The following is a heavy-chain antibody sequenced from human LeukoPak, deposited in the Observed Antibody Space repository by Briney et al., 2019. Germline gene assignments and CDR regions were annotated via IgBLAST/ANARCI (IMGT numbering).Heavy chain of an antibody. V-gene: IGHV4-39*01. CDR1: GGSISSSSYY. J-gene: IGHJ4*02. Sequence: PSETLSLTCTVSGGSISSSSYYWGCIRQPPGKGLEWIGSIYYSGTTYYNPSLKSRVTISVDTSKNQFSLKLSSVTAAGTAVYYCARLGLGSSRDYWGQGTLVTVSS. CDR2: IYYSGTT. CDR3: ARLGLGSSRDY. D-gene: IGHD6-6*01.